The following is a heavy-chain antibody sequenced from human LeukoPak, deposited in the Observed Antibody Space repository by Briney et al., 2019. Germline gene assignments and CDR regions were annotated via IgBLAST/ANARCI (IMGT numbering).Heavy chain of an antibody. D-gene: IGHD2-15*01. V-gene: IGHV3-30*18. CDR1: GFTFSYYG. J-gene: IGHJ3*02. CDR3: AKGGRVVVSMGDAFDI. Sequence: GRSLRLSCVASGFTFSYYGIHWVRQAPGKGLEWVAVISSDGSSKYYEDSVKGRFTISRDNSKKTLYLQMNSLRTEDTAVYYCAKGGRVVVSMGDAFDIWGQGTTVTVSS. CDR2: ISSDGSSK.